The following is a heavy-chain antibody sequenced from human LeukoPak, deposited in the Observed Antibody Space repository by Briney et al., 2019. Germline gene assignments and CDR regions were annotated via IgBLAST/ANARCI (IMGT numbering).Heavy chain of an antibody. CDR2: IYIKST. Sequence: SETLSLTCTVSGGSISTFSWSWIRQFPGKGLEWIGAIYIKSTNYNPSLKSRVAISVDTSKNQFSLRLDSVTTADTAVYYCARDTTVASGMQYWGQGTLVTVSS. D-gene: IGHD6-19*01. J-gene: IGHJ4*02. V-gene: IGHV4-59*01. CDR1: GGSISTFS. CDR3: ARDTTVASGMQY.